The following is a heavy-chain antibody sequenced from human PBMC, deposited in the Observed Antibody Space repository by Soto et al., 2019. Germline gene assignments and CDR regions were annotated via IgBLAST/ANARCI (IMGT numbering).Heavy chain of an antibody. J-gene: IGHJ4*02. CDR1: GGSISSYY. CDR3: GRDDLHDYDSSGYFDY. CDR2: IYYSGST. V-gene: IGHV4-59*01. Sequence: SETLSLTCTVSGGSISSYYWSWIRQPPGKGLEWIGYIYYSGSTNYNPSLKSRVTISVDTSKNQFSLKLSSVTAADTAVYYCGRDDLHDYDSSGYFDYWGQGTLVTVSS. D-gene: IGHD3-22*01.